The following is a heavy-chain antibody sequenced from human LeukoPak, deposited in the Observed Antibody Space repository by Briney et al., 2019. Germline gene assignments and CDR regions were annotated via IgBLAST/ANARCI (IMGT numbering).Heavy chain of an antibody. J-gene: IGHJ4*02. Sequence: ASVKVSCKASGYTFTSSYMYWARQAPGQGLECMGIINPSGGSTSYAQNFHGRLTMTRDTSTSTVYMELSSLRSEDTAMYYCARGRDYGSHFDFWGQGTLVTVSS. D-gene: IGHD3-10*01. V-gene: IGHV1-46*01. CDR1: GYTFTSSY. CDR3: ARGRDYGSHFDF. CDR2: INPSGGST.